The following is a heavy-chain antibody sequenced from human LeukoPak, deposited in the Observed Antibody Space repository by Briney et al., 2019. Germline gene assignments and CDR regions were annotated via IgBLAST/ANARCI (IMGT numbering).Heavy chain of an antibody. CDR2: ISAYNGNT. D-gene: IGHD6-19*01. CDR3: ARGVSGWSPNDAFDI. CDR1: GYTFTSYG. V-gene: IGHV1-18*01. J-gene: IGHJ3*02. Sequence: ASVKVSCKASGYTFTSYGISWVRQAPGQGLEWMGRISAYNGNTNYAQKLQGRVTMTTDTSTSTAYMELRSLRSDDTAVYYCARGVSGWSPNDAFDIWGQGTMVTVSS.